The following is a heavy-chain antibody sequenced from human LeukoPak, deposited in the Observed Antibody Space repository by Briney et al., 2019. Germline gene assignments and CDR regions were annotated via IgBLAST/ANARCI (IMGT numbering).Heavy chain of an antibody. CDR3: ARYYYYGSGSYYNWFDP. D-gene: IGHD3-10*01. CDR1: GYTFTSYG. Sequence: ASVKVSCKASGYTFTSYGISWVRQAPGQGLEWMGLISAYNGDTNYAQKLQGRVTMTTDTSTSTAYMELRSLRSNDTAVYYCARYYYYGSGSYYNWFDPWGQGTLVTVSS. J-gene: IGHJ5*02. V-gene: IGHV1-18*01. CDR2: ISAYNGDT.